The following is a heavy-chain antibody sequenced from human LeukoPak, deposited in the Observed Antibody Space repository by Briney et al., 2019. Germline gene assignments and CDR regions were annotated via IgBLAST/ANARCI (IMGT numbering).Heavy chain of an antibody. J-gene: IGHJ3*02. D-gene: IGHD5-12*01. V-gene: IGHV4-39*01. CDR1: GDSISSSSYC. Sequence: SETLSLTCTVSGDSISSSSYCWDWIRQPPGKGLEWIGNIYNSANAHYNPSLKTRITMSVDTSKNQFSLKLNSVTAADTGIYYCARHSRSAYTGYENAFDIWGQGTMVTVSS. CDR2: IYNSANA. CDR3: ARHSRSAYTGYENAFDI.